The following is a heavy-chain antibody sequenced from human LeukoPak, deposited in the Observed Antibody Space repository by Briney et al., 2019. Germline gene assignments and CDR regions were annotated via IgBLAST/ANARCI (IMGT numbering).Heavy chain of an antibody. CDR1: GFTVGSDF. Sequence: GGSLRLSCAASGFTVGSDFMKWVRQAPGKGLEWVSMIHSGDSTYYADSVKGRFTISRDKSKNTLYLQMNSLRAEDTALYYCATRGAWGQGTLVTVSS. CDR2: IHSGDST. J-gene: IGHJ5*02. CDR3: ATRGA. V-gene: IGHV3-53*01.